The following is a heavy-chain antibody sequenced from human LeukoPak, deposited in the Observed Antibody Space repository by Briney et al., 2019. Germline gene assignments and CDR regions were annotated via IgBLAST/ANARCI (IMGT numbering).Heavy chain of an antibody. CDR2: ISSRGNYI. CDR1: AFTFSSYS. CDR3: ARETQEEAFDI. J-gene: IGHJ3*02. Sequence: PGGSLRLSCAASAFTFSSYSMNWVRQAPGKGLEWVSSISSRGNYIYYADSVKGRFTIPRDNAQNSLYLQMNSLRVEDTAVYYCARETQEEAFDIWGQGTMVTVSS. V-gene: IGHV3-21*01.